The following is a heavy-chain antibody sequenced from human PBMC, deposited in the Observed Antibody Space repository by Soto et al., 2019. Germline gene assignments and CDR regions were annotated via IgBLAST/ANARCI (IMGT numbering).Heavy chain of an antibody. CDR1: GGSISSGGYY. V-gene: IGHV4-31*03. Sequence: KTSEALSVTCTVSGGSISSGGYYWSWIRQHPGKGLEWIGYIFYSGSTYYNPSLKSRVTMSVDTSKNQFSLKLSSVTAADTAVYYCARDDRYCSSTSCYTGWFAPWGQATLVTSPQ. CDR3: ARDDRYCSSTSCYTGWFAP. CDR2: IFYSGST. J-gene: IGHJ5*02. D-gene: IGHD2-2*02.